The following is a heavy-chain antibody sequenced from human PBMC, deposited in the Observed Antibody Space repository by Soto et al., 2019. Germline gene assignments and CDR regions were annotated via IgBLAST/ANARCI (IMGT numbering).Heavy chain of an antibody. V-gene: IGHV4-30-4*01. D-gene: IGHD3-16*01. J-gene: IGHJ1*01. CDR2: IYYSGST. Sequence: KTSETLSLTCTVSGGSISSGDYYWSWIRQPPGKGLEWIGYIYYSGSTYYNPSLKSRVTISVDTSKNQFSLKLSSVTAADTAVYYCARGTGGDGYNLQHWGQGTLVTVSS. CDR1: GGSISSGDYY. CDR3: ARGTGGDGYNLQH.